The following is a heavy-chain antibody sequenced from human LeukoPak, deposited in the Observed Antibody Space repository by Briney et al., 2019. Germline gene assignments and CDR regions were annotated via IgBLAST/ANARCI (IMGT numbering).Heavy chain of an antibody. V-gene: IGHV3-30*03. CDR1: GFTVSSNY. Sequence: GGSLRLSCAASGFTVSSNYMNWVRQAPGKGLEWVTVISNDGRKTYYADSVKGRFTISRDNSKNTLYLQMNSLRAEDTAVYYCARDLVYGDSFDYWGQGTLVTVSS. CDR2: ISNDGRKT. D-gene: IGHD3-10*01. J-gene: IGHJ4*02. CDR3: ARDLVYGDSFDY.